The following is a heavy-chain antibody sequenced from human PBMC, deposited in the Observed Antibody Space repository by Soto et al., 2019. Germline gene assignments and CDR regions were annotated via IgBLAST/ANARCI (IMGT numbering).Heavy chain of an antibody. CDR3: AKDLASYCSGGSCYFDY. J-gene: IGHJ4*02. CDR2: ISGSGGST. Sequence: GGALRLSCAASGFTFSRYAMSWVRQAPGKGLEWVSAISGSGGSTYYADSVKGRFTISRDNSKNTLYLQMNSLRAEDTAVYYCAKDLASYCSGGSCYFDYWGQGTLVTSPQ. CDR1: GFTFSRYA. D-gene: IGHD2-15*01. V-gene: IGHV3-23*01.